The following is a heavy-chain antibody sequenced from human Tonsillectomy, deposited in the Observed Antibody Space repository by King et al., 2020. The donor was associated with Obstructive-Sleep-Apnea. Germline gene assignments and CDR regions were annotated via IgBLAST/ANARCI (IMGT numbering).Heavy chain of an antibody. V-gene: IGHV3-21*01. D-gene: IGHD6-19*01. Sequence: VQLVESGGGLVKPGGSLRLSCAASGFTFSAYSMNWVRQAPGKGLEWVSSISISSSYIYYADSVKGRFTISRDNAKNSLYLQMNSLRAEDTAVYYCATTGAVAEPFDYWDQGTLVTVSS. CDR1: GFTFSAYS. CDR2: ISISSSYI. CDR3: ATTGAVAEPFDY. J-gene: IGHJ4*02.